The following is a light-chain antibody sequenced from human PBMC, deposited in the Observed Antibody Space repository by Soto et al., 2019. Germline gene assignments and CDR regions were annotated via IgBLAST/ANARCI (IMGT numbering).Light chain of an antibody. Sequence: DFVMTQSPDSLAVSLGERATINCKSSQSVLYSSNNNNYLSWYQQKPGQPPKLLISWASTRESGVPDRFSGSGSGTDFPLTISSLQAEDVAIYYCHQYINAPWTFGQGTKVEIK. CDR3: HQYINAPWT. CDR2: WAS. J-gene: IGKJ1*01. V-gene: IGKV4-1*01. CDR1: QSVLYSSNNNNY.